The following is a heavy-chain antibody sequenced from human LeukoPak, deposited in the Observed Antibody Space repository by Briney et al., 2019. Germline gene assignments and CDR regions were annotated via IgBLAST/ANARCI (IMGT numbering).Heavy chain of an antibody. V-gene: IGHV1-8*03. D-gene: IGHD1-26*01. CDR3: AGGPSWTGSYYYFDS. J-gene: IGHJ4*02. CDR2: MNPNSGNT. CDR1: GYTFTNYD. Sequence: ASVKVSCKASGYTFTNYDINWVRQATPQGLEWMGWMNPNSGNTGYTQKFQGRVTITRNTSISTAYMELSSLRSEDTAVYYCAGGPSWTGSYYYFDSWGQGTLVTVSS.